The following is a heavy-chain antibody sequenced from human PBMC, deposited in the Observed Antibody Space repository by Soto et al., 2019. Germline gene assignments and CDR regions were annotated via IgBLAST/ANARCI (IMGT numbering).Heavy chain of an antibody. V-gene: IGHV3-74*01. J-gene: IGHJ3*02. Sequence: EVQLVESGGGLVQPGGSLRLSCAASGFTFSSYWMHWVRQAPGKGLVWVSRINSDGSGTSYADSVKGRFTMSRDNAKNTLYLQMNRLRAEDTAVYHCAKADYRARGAFDIWGQGTMVTVPS. CDR3: AKADYRARGAFDI. CDR2: INSDGSGT. CDR1: GFTFSSYW. D-gene: IGHD4-4*01.